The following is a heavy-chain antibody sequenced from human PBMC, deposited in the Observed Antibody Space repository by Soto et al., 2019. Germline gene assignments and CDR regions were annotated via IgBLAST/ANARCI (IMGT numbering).Heavy chain of an antibody. J-gene: IGHJ4*02. CDR2: ISGYNGYT. D-gene: IGHD3-16*01. CDR1: GYNFNTYG. Sequence: ASVKVSCKTSGYNFNTYGIIWVRQAPGQGHEWIGWISGYNGYTKHTESLEDRVTLSTDTSTSTAYLELRSLRSGDTALYFCARDRDYSHTDADIDYWGQGTLVTVSS. CDR3: ARDRDYSHTDADIDY. V-gene: IGHV1-18*01.